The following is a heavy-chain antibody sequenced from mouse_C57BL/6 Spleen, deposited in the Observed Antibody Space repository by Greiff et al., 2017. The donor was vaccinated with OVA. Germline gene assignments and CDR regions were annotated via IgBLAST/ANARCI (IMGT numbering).Heavy chain of an antibody. D-gene: IGHD2-3*01. CDR3: ATMMVTKGYLDY. CDR1: GFSLTSYG. CDR2: IWSGGST. V-gene: IGHV2-2*01. J-gene: IGHJ2*01. Sequence: VQLQQSGPGLVQPSQSLSITCTVSGFSLTSYGVHWVRQSPGKGLEWLGVIWSGGSTDYNAAFISRLSISKDNSKSQVFFKMNSLQADDTAIYYCATMMVTKGYLDYWGQGTTLTVSS.